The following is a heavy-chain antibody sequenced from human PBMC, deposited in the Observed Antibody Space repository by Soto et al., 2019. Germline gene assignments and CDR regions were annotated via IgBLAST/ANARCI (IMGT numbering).Heavy chain of an antibody. D-gene: IGHD5-12*01. CDR1: GYTFTYYA. V-gene: IGHV1-3*01. Sequence: QVQLVQSGAEIKKPGASVKVSCKASGYTFTYYALHWVRQAPGQRLEWMGWIDAGSGDTQYSQKFQGRVTITRDTSAGTAYMELSSLRSEDTALYYCARSGVPTIPRFDYWGQGTLVTVSS. CDR2: IDAGSGDT. J-gene: IGHJ4*02. CDR3: ARSGVPTIPRFDY.